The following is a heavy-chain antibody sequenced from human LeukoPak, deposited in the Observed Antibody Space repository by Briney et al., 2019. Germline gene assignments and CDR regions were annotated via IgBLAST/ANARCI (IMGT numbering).Heavy chain of an antibody. V-gene: IGHV3-74*01. CDR1: GFTFSNYW. CDR3: ARVSSGSYFGYYYYYMDV. CDR2: INSDGSST. D-gene: IGHD1-26*01. Sequence: GGSLRLSCAASGFTFSNYWMHWVRQAPGKGPVWVSRINSDGSSTSYADSVKGRFTISRDNAKNTLYLQMNSLRAEDTAVYYCARVSSGSYFGYYYYYMDVWGKGTTVTVSS. J-gene: IGHJ6*03.